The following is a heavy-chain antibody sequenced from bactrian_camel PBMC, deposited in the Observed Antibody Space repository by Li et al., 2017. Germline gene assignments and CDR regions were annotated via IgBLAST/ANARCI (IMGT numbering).Heavy chain of an antibody. D-gene: IGHD3*01. CDR2: ITPGSTYA. CDR3: AAGREPLRSSEGPPEV. Sequence: QLVESGGGLVQPGGSLRLSCAASGFSFSSYAMIWVRQAPGKGLDWVSVITPGSTYAYYADSVKGRFTISRDNAKNTLYLQMNSLSTEDTAVYYCAAGREPLRSSEGPPEVLGPGDPGHRL. V-gene: IGHV3S30*01. J-gene: IGHJ4*01. CDR1: GFSFSSYA.